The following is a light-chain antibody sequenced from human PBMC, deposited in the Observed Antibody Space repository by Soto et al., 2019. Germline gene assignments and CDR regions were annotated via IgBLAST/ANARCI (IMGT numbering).Light chain of an antibody. CDR2: AAS. CDR3: QQSESSTTT. CDR1: QSISNH. V-gene: IGKV1-39*01. Sequence: DIQMTQSPSSLSASVEDRVIITCRASQSISNHLNWYQQKPGKAPKLLIFAASSLQSGVPSRFSGSRSGQDFTLTISSLQPEDFATYYWQQSESSTTTCGQGTKVDIK. J-gene: IGKJ1*01.